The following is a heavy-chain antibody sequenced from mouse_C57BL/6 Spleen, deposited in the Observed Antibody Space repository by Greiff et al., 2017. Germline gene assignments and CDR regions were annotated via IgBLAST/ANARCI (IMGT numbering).Heavy chain of an antibody. J-gene: IGHJ1*03. Sequence: VKLVESGPGLVQPSQSLSITCTVSGFSLTSYGVHWVRQSPGKGLEWLGVIWSGGSTDYNADFISRLSISKDNSKSQVFFKMNSLQADDTAIYYCARGGYGSSYEYFDVWGTGTTVTVSS. D-gene: IGHD1-1*01. CDR2: IWSGGST. CDR3: ARGGYGSSYEYFDV. V-gene: IGHV2-2*01. CDR1: GFSLTSYG.